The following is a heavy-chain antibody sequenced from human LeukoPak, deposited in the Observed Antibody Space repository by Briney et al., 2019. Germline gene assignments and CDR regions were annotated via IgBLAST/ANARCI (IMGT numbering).Heavy chain of an antibody. Sequence: PSETLSLTCTVSGGSISSYYWGWIRQPPGKGLEWIGSIYYSGSTYYNPSLKSRVTISVDTSKNQFSLKLSSVTAADTAVYYCARVHMTTVVTVIDYWGQGTLVTVSS. CDR2: IYYSGST. V-gene: IGHV4-39*07. J-gene: IGHJ4*02. CDR3: ARVHMTTVVTVIDY. D-gene: IGHD4-23*01. CDR1: GGSISSYY.